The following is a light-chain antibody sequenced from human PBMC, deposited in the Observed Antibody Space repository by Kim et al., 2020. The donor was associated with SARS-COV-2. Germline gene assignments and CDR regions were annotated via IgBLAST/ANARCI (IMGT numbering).Light chain of an antibody. CDR2: GAS. CDR1: QSVSSSY. V-gene: IGKV3-20*01. J-gene: IGKJ2*01. Sequence: PGGRAPLSCRASQSVSSSYLAWYQQKPGQAPRLLIYGASSRATGIPDRFSGSGSGTDFTLTISRLEPEDFAVYYCQQYGSSPPYTFGQGTKLEI. CDR3: QQYGSSPPYT.